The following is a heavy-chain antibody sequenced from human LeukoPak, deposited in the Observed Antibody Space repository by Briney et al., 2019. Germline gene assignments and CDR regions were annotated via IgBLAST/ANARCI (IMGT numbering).Heavy chain of an antibody. V-gene: IGHV3-33*08. Sequence: GGSLRLSCAASGFTFSSYAMSWVRQAPGKGLEWVAVIWYDGTNKYYADSVKGRFTISRDNSKNTQYLQMNSLRAEDTAVYYCARSDTAMVNTLDYWGQGTLVTVSS. CDR1: GFTFSSYA. CDR3: ARSDTAMVNTLDY. J-gene: IGHJ4*02. D-gene: IGHD5-18*01. CDR2: IWYDGTNK.